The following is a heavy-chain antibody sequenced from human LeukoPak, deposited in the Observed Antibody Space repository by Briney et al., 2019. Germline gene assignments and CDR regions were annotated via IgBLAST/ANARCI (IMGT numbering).Heavy chain of an antibody. V-gene: IGHV7-4-1*02. CDR1: GYTFTSYA. J-gene: IGHJ6*02. Sequence: GASVKVSCKASGYTFTSYAMNWVRQAPGQGLEWMGWINTNTGNPTYAQGFTGRFVFSLDTSVSTAYLQISSLKAEDTAVYYCAREGTYYDILTGYPYYGMDVWGQGTTVTVSS. CDR2: INTNTGNP. D-gene: IGHD3-9*01. CDR3: AREGTYYDILTGYPYYGMDV.